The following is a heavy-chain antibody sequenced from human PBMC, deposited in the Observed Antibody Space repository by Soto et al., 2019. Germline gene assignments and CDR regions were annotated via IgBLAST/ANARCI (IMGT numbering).Heavy chain of an antibody. V-gene: IGHV3-30*18. Sequence: VQLVESGGGVVQPGRSLRLSCAASGFTFSDYATHWVRQAPGKGLEWVAVVSHDGRNTHYADSVKGRFTISRDSSKNTVSLEMTRLRAEDTAVYYCAKGGRQWLVTSDFNYWGQGALVTVSS. CDR1: GFTFSDYA. D-gene: IGHD6-19*01. CDR3: AKGGRQWLVTSDFNY. J-gene: IGHJ4*02. CDR2: VSHDGRNT.